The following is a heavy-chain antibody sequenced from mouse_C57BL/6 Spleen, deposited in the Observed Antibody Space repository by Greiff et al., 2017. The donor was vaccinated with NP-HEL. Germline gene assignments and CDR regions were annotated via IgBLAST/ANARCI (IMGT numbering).Heavy chain of an antibody. J-gene: IGHJ2*01. CDR1: GYTFTSYW. D-gene: IGHD2-2*01. CDR3: ARARGYDVFDY. V-gene: IGHV1-64*01. Sequence: VQLQQPGAELVTPGASVKLSCKASGYTFTSYWMHWVKQRPGPGLEWIGMIHPNSGSTHYYEQFKSKATLTVDKSSSTAYMQLSSLTSEDAAVYYCARARGYDVFDYWGQGTTLTVSS. CDR2: IHPNSGST.